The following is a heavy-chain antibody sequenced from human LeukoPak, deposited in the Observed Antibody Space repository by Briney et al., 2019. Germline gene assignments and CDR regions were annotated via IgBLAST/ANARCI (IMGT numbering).Heavy chain of an antibody. V-gene: IGHV3-21*01. Sequence: GGSLRLSCAVSASPLSSYSLSWVRQAPGRGLEWVSSIIGTSTYIHYADSVRGRFTISRDNVKASLDLELNSLRGDDTAVYYCAAYYYGSKSQALEHWGQRILVTVSS. J-gene: IGHJ4*02. CDR1: ASPLSSYS. D-gene: IGHD3-10*01. CDR2: IIGTSTYI. CDR3: AAYYYGSKSQALEH.